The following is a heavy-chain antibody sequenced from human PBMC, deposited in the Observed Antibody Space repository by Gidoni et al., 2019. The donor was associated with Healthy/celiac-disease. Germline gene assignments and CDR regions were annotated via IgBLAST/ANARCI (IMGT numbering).Heavy chain of an antibody. CDR1: GGTFSSYA. CDR3: ARASYDSSGYQYYYYGMDV. CDR2: IIPIFGTA. D-gene: IGHD3-22*01. V-gene: IGHV1-69*01. J-gene: IGHJ6*02. Sequence: QVQLVQSGAEVKKPGSSVKVSCKASGGTFSSYALSWVRQAPGQGLEWMGGIIPIFGTANYAQKFQGRVTITADESTSTAYMELSSLRSEDTAVYYCARASYDSSGYQYYYYGMDVWGQGTTVTVSS.